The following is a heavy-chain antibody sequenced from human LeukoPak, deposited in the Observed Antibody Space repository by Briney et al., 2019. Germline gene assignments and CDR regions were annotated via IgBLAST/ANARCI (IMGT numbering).Heavy chain of an antibody. V-gene: IGHV3-7*01. CDR3: AREGRGGYDSYYFDF. CDR2: IKRDGSER. CDR1: GFSFSMYW. D-gene: IGHD5-12*01. J-gene: IGHJ4*02. Sequence: SGGSLRLSCAASGFSFSMYWMSWVRQAPGKGLEWVTNIKRDGSERYYVDSVKGRFTIPRDNAKNSVYLQMNSLRGEDTAVYYCAREGRGGYDSYYFDFWGQGSLVTVSS.